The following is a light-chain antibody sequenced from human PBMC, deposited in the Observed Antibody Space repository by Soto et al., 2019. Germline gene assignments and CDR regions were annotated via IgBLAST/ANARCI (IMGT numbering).Light chain of an antibody. CDR2: EGS. J-gene: IGLJ1*01. CDR3: CSYAGSSPYV. V-gene: IGLV2-23*01. Sequence: QSALTQPASVSGSPGQSITISCTGTSSDVGSYNLVSWYQQHPGKAPKLMIYEGSKRPSGVSNRFSGSKSGNTASLTVSGLQAEDDAAYYCCSYAGSSPYVFRTGTTVTVL. CDR1: SSDVGSYNL.